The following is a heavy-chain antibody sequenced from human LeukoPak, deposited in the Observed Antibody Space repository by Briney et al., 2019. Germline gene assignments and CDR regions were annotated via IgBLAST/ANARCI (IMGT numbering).Heavy chain of an antibody. J-gene: IGHJ4*02. V-gene: IGHV1-2*02. CDR3: ARDSPYSSGRYGRGFYFDH. CDR2: INPNSGGT. CDR1: GYTFTGYY. D-gene: IGHD6-19*01. Sequence: ASVKVSCKASGYTFTGYYMHWVRQAPGQGLEWMGWINPNSGGTNYAQKFQGRVTMTRDTSISTAYMELSRLRSDDTAVYYCARDSPYSSGRYGRGFYFDHWGQGTLVTVSS.